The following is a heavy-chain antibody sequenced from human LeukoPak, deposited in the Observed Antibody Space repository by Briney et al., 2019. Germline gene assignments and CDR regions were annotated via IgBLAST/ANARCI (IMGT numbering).Heavy chain of an antibody. Sequence: SVKVSCKASGGTFRSNAISWVRQAPGQGLEWMGGIIPIFGTANYAQKFQGRVTITADESTSTAYMELSSLRSEDTAVYYCARTGRGSGWYDYFDYWGQGTLVTVSS. J-gene: IGHJ4*02. V-gene: IGHV1-69*13. D-gene: IGHD6-19*01. CDR2: IIPIFGTA. CDR1: GGTFRSNA. CDR3: ARTGRGSGWYDYFDY.